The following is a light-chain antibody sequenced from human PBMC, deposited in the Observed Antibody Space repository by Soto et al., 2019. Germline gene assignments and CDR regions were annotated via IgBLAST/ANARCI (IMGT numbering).Light chain of an antibody. Sequence: DIQMTQSPSALSASIGDRVNITCRASQSIGSWLAWYQQNPGKPPKLLIHDASSLETGVPSRFGGSGSGTDFSLTISSLQPDDFATYYCQQYYSYTFGQGTRLEIK. CDR3: QQYYSYT. CDR2: DAS. CDR1: QSIGSW. V-gene: IGKV1-5*01. J-gene: IGKJ5*01.